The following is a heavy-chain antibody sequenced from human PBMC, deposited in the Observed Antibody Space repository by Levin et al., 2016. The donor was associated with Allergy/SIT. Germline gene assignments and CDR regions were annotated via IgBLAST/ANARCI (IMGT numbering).Heavy chain of an antibody. CDR2: INPNSGGT. CDR3: ASSVITTGPFDY. J-gene: IGHJ4*02. D-gene: IGHD3-22*01. V-gene: IGHV1-2*02. Sequence: WVRQAPGQGLEWMGWINPNSGGTNYAQKFQGRVTMTRDTSISTAYMELSRLRSDDTAVYYCASSVITTGPFDYWGQGTLVTVSS.